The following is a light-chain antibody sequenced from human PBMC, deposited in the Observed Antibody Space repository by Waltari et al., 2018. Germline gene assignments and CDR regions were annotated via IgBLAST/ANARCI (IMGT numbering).Light chain of an antibody. CDR1: ALPKQY. V-gene: IGLV3-25*03. CDR2: KDN. J-gene: IGLJ2*01. CDR3: QSGDSSGPYSII. Sequence: SHELTQSPSVSVSPGQTARIPCSGDALPKQYAYWYQHKPGQAPVLVMYKDNERPSGIPERFSGSSSGTTATLTISGVQAEDEADYHCQSGDSSGPYSIIFGGGTKLTVL.